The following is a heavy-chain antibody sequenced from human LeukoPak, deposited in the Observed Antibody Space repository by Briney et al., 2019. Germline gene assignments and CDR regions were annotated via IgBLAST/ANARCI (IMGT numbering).Heavy chain of an antibody. CDR2: IRYDGSNE. CDR1: GFSFSNFG. V-gene: IGHV3-30*02. CDR3: ARSVAGITWFDP. J-gene: IGHJ5*02. Sequence: GGSLRLSCAASGFSFSNFGMSWVRQAPGKGLEWVAFIRYDGSNEFYVDSVKGRFTISRDNSMNTLNLQMSSLRPEDTAVYYCARSVAGITWFDPWGQGTLVTVSS. D-gene: IGHD6-19*01.